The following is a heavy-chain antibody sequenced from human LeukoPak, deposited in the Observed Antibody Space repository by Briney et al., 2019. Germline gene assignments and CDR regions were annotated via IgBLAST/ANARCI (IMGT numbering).Heavy chain of an antibody. Sequence: SETLSLTCAVSDYSITSDYYWGWIRQPPGKGLEWIGSIYHSGSTYYNPSLKSRVTISVDTSKNQFSLKLTSVTAADTAVYYCAREVSTSGTNWFDPWGQGTLVTVSS. CDR1: DYSITSDYY. V-gene: IGHV4-38-2*02. CDR2: IYHSGST. CDR3: AREVSTSGTNWFDP. J-gene: IGHJ5*02. D-gene: IGHD3-10*01.